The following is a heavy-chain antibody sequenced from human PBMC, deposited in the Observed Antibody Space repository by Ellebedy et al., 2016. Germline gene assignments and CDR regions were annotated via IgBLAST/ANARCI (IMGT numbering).Heavy chain of an antibody. CDR1: GFTFTT. V-gene: IGHV1-58*01. D-gene: IGHD3-9*01. CDR2: IVVGSGYT. J-gene: IGHJ6*02. CDR3: AATPNLDWSRYYYYYGVDV. Sequence: ASVKVSCKASGFTFTTVQWVRQARGPRLEWIGWIVVGSGYTNYAQTFQERVTVTTDMSTNTAYMELSSLKSDDTAVYYCAATPNLDWSRYYYYYGVDVWGQGTTVTVSS.